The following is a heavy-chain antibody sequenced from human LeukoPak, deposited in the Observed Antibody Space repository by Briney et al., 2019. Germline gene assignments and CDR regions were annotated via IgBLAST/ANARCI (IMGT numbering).Heavy chain of an antibody. CDR2: ISYDGSNK. Sequence: GGSLRLSCAASGFTFSSYAMHWVRQAPGKGLEWVAVISYDGSNKYYADSVKGRFTISRDNSKNTLYLQMNSLRAEDTAVYYCARPYYYDSSGYPGLYYGMDVWGQGTTVTVSS. CDR1: GFTFSSYA. CDR3: ARPYYYDSSGYPGLYYGMDV. J-gene: IGHJ6*02. V-gene: IGHV3-30-3*01. D-gene: IGHD3-22*01.